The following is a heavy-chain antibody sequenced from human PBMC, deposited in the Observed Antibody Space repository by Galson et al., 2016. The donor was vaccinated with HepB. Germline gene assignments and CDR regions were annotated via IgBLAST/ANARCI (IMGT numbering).Heavy chain of an antibody. D-gene: IGHD3-3*01. V-gene: IGHV2-70*13. CDR1: GFSLSTSGMC. Sequence: PALVKPTQTLTLTCTFSGFSLSTSGMCVSWIRQPPGKALEWLALIDWDDDKYYRPSLKTRLTISKDTSKNQVVLTMTNMDPVDTATYYCARSDDFWRGSFTRGRWFDPWGQGTLVTVSS. J-gene: IGHJ5*02. CDR2: IDWDDDK. CDR3: ARSDDFWRGSFTRGRWFDP.